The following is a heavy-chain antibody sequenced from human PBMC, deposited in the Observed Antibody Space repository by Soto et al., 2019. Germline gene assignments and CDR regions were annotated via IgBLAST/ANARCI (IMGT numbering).Heavy chain of an antibody. CDR1: GFTFSSYA. CDR2: ISYDGSNK. CDR3: ASYVRSYYNGMDV. D-gene: IGHD3-16*01. J-gene: IGHJ6*02. V-gene: IGHV3-30-3*01. Sequence: PGGSLRLSCAASGFTFSSYAMHWVRQAPGKGLEWVAVISYDGSNKYYADSVKGRFTISRDNSKNTLYLQMNSLRSEDMAVYYCASYVRSYYNGMDVWGQGTTVTVSS.